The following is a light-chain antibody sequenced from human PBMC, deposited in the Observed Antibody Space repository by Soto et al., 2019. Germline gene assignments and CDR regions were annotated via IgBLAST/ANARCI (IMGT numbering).Light chain of an antibody. CDR1: SSNIGAGYD. Sequence: QAVVTQPPSISGAPGQRVTISCTGSSSNIGAGYDVHWYQQFPGAAPKLLIYDNTNRPSGVPDRFSGSKSGTSASLAITGLQAEDEADYYCQSYDTSLSGSGVFGGGTKVTVL. CDR2: DNT. V-gene: IGLV1-40*01. CDR3: QSYDTSLSGSGV. J-gene: IGLJ3*02.